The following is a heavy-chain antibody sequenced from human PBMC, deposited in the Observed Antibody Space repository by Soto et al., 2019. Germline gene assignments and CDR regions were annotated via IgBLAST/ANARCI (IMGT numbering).Heavy chain of an antibody. V-gene: IGHV4-30-4*01. J-gene: IGHJ5*02. CDR1: GGSISGGDYY. CDR3: ARTDNYVWGSYRLRGFDP. Sequence: SETLSLTCTVSGGSISGGDYYWSWIRQPPGKGLEWIGYIYYSGSTYYNPSLKSRVTISVDTSKNQFSLKLSSVTAADTAVYYCARTDNYVWGSYRLRGFDPWGQGTLVTVSS. CDR2: IYYSGST. D-gene: IGHD3-16*02.